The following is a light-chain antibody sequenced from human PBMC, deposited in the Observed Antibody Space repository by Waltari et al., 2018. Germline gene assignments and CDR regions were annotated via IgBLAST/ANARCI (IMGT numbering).Light chain of an antibody. CDR2: EDD. CDR3: QSYTSSAV. V-gene: IGLV6-57*04. CDR1: GGSIVNNY. Sequence: NFLLTQPHSVSESPGTTVIISCTRSGGSIVNNYVQWYQHRPGSAPSIVIYEDDQRPSGVPDRFSGSIDSSSNSASLTISGLKTEDEADYYCQSYTSSAVFGGGTKPTV. J-gene: IGLJ3*02.